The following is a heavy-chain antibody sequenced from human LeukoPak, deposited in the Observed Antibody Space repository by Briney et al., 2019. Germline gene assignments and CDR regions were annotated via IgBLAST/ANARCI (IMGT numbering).Heavy chain of an antibody. J-gene: IGHJ3*02. Sequence: SETLSLTCAVYGGSFSGHNWNWIRQPPGQGLECIGEINHNGRTNFNPSLKSRVTISADTSKRQLYLKLSSVTAADTAVYFCARGRYDTSDTSSDRFDIWGQGTMVTVSS. D-gene: IGHD3-22*01. V-gene: IGHV4-34*01. CDR1: GGSFSGHN. CDR3: ARGRYDTSDTSSDRFDI. CDR2: INHNGRT.